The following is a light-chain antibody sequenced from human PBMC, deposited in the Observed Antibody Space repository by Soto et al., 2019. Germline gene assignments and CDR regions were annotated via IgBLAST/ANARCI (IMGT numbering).Light chain of an antibody. CDR2: DTS. Sequence: EIVLTQSPGTLSLSPGERATLSCRASQTVTNNYLAWYQQRPGQAPRLLIYDTSSRATGIPDTFSGSGSGTEFTLTISRLEPEDSAMYYCQQYGSSPRTFGQGTKVEIK. J-gene: IGKJ1*01. CDR3: QQYGSSPRT. V-gene: IGKV3-20*01. CDR1: QTVTNNY.